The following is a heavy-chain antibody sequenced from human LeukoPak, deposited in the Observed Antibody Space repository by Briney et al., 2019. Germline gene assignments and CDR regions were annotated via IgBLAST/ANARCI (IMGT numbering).Heavy chain of an antibody. D-gene: IGHD6-19*01. CDR3: ARGEVAGRYFDY. V-gene: IGHV1-2*02. CDR2: INPNSGGT. Sequence: ASVKVSCKASGYTFTGYYMHWVRQAPGQGLEWMGWINPNSGGTNYAQKFQGRVTMTRDTSISTVYMELSSLRSEDTAVYYCARGEVAGRYFDYWGQGTLVTVSS. J-gene: IGHJ4*02. CDR1: GYTFTGYY.